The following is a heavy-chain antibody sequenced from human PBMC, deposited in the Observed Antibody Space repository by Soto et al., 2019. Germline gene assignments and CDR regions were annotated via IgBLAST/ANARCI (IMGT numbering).Heavy chain of an antibody. Sequence: SETLSLTCTVSGDSISSSNSHWCWTRQPPGKWLEYIGSVYYGGAIFYSGNIYYNPSLKSRVTISVDTSKNQFSLRLSSVTAADTGVYYCVRYDRINMKPYSPEGFHIWGQGTMVTV. CDR2: VYYGGAIFYSGNI. D-gene: IGHD3-3*02. CDR3: VRYDRINMKPYSPEGFHI. V-gene: IGHV4-39*01. J-gene: IGHJ3*02. CDR1: GDSISSSNSH.